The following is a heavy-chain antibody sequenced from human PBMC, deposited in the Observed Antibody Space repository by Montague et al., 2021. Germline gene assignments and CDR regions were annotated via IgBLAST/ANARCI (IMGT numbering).Heavy chain of an antibody. J-gene: IGHJ4*02. V-gene: IGHV4-34*01. CDR2: VRHSGST. CDR3: ASDRGPFDA. CDR1: GGSLSEYY. D-gene: IGHD3-10*01. Sequence: SETLSLTCGVYGGSLSEYYWTWIRQSPGKGLEWIGEVRHSGSTNYNPSLKSRVTMSVDTSKNQFSLKLRSVTAADRAVYYCASDRGPFDAWGQGTLVTVSS.